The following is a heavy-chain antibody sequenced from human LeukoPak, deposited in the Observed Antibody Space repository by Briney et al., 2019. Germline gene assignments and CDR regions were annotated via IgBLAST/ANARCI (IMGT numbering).Heavy chain of an antibody. V-gene: IGHV4-39*07. D-gene: IGHD6-19*01. CDR2: IFYSGST. CDR3: ARGGYIAVAGVYYYYYYGMDV. CDR1: GGSISSSSYY. J-gene: IGHJ6*02. Sequence: SETLSLTCTVSGGSISSSSYYWGWIRQPPGKGLEWIGSIFYSGSTYYNPSLKSRVTISVDTSKNQFSLKLSSVTAADTAVYYCARGGYIAVAGVYYYYYYGMDVWGQGTTVTVSS.